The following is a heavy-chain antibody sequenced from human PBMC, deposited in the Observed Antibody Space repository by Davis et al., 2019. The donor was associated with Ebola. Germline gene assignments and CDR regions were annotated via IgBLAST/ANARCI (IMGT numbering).Heavy chain of an antibody. D-gene: IGHD4-17*01. J-gene: IGHJ6*02. CDR2: ISGSGGST. V-gene: IGHV3-23*01. CDR3: AAPRTGDYEDYYYYGMDV. Sequence: PGGSLRLSCAASGFTFSSYAMSWVRQAPGKGLEWVSAISGSGGSTYYADSVKGRFTISRDNSKNTLYLQMNSLRAEDTAVYYCAAPRTGDYEDYYYYGMDVWGQGTTVTVSS. CDR1: GFTFSSYA.